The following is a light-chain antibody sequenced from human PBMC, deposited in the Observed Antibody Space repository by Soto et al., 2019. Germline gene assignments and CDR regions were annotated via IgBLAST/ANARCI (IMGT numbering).Light chain of an antibody. CDR1: QGIRSA. CDR3: QQFNYYPT. CDR2: DAS. V-gene: IGKV1D-13*01. Sequence: AIQLTQSPSSLSASVGDRVTITCRASQGIRSALAWYQQKPGKAPKLLIYDASSLQSGVPSMFAGSGSGTDFTLTISSLQPEDFATYYCQQFNYYPTFGPGTKVNIK. J-gene: IGKJ3*01.